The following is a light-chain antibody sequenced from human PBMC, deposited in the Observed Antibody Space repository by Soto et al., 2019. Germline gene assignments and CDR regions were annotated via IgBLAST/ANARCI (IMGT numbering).Light chain of an antibody. CDR1: QSAGNF. CDR2: GAS. Sequence: EIVLTQSPGTLSLSPWERATLSCRASQSAGNFLAWYQQKPGQAPRLLIYGASSRATGIPDRFSGSGSGTDFTLTISRLEPEDFAVYYCQQYGSSPLTFGGGTKVDIK. V-gene: IGKV3-20*01. J-gene: IGKJ4*01. CDR3: QQYGSSPLT.